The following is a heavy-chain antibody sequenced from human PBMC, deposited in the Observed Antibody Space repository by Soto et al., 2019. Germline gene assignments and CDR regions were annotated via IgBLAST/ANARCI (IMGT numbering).Heavy chain of an antibody. CDR2: IYHSGST. Sequence: WETLSLTCAVSGGSISSSNWWSWVRQPPGKGLEGIGEIYHSGSTNYNPSLKSRVTISVDKSKNQFSLKLSSVTAADTAVYYCARVSGSYGSGPRGQSYYFDYWGQGTLVTVSS. CDR1: GGSISSSNW. J-gene: IGHJ4*02. D-gene: IGHD3-10*01. CDR3: ARVSGSYGSGPRGQSYYFDY. V-gene: IGHV4-4*02.